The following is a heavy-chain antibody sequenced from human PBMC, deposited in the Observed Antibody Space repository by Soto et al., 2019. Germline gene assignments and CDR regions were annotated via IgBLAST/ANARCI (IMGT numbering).Heavy chain of an antibody. J-gene: IGHJ6*02. CDR2: ISYDGNNK. CDR1: GFTFSSYG. V-gene: IGHV3-30*18. Sequence: PGGSLRLSCAASGFTFSSYGMHWVRQGPGKGLEWVAVISYDGNNKYYADSVKGRFTISRDNSKNTLYLQMNSLRAEDTAVYYCAKDEVLVVAVARDYYGMDVWGQGTTVTVSS. CDR3: AKDEVLVVAVARDYYGMDV. D-gene: IGHD2-15*01.